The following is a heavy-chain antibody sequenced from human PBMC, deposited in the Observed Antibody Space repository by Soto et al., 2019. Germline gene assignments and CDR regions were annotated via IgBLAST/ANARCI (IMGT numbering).Heavy chain of an antibody. CDR2: IYYSGST. CDR3: AAIWFGELFASNYYGMDV. V-gene: IGHV4-39*01. J-gene: IGHJ6*02. D-gene: IGHD3-10*01. Sequence: PSETLSLTCXVXGGSISSSSYYWGWIRQPPGKGLEWIGSIYYSGSTYYNPSLKSRVTISVDTSKNQFSLKLSSVTAADTAVYYCAAIWFGELFASNYYGMDVWGQGTTVTVSS. CDR1: GGSISSSSYY.